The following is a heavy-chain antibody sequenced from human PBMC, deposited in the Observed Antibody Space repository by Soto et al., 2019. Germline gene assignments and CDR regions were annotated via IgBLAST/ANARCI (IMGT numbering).Heavy chain of an antibody. CDR2: IYWDDDT. J-gene: IGHJ3*01. D-gene: IGHD2-2*01. V-gene: IGHV2-5*02. CDR1: GFPLSADAVG. Sequence: ITLKESGPTLVKPTQTLTLTCSFSGFPLSADAVGVGWIRQPPGKALEWLALIYWDDDTRYRPSLKSRLTITKDSSKNQVVLTMTNMDPVDTATYSCAHAYGGTSWPNDAVDVWGQGTVVTVS. CDR3: AHAYGGTSWPNDAVDV.